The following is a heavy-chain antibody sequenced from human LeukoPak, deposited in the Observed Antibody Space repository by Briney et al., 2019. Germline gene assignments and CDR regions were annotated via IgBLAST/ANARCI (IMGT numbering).Heavy chain of an antibody. CDR3: AKVWAHDGSGNPYWHFDL. CDR1: GFTFSSYA. J-gene: IGHJ2*01. CDR2: IRASGGTA. V-gene: IGHV3-23*01. Sequence: GGSLRLSCSASGFTFSSYAMSWVRQAPGKGLEWVSAIRASGGTAYYADSVKGRFTISGDNCKNTLYLQMNSLRAEDTAVYYCAKVWAHDGSGNPYWHFDLWGRGTLVTVSS. D-gene: IGHD3-10*01.